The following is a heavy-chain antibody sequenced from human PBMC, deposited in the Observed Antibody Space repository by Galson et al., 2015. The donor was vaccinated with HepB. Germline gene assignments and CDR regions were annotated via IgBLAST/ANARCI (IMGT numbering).Heavy chain of an antibody. CDR1: GFTFRNYD. CDR2: ISYDGSNK. J-gene: IGHJ3*02. Sequence: SLRLSCAVSGFTFRNYDMHWVRQPPGKGLEWVALISYDGSNKYSGDSVKGRFPVSRDNSKNTVFLQMNSLRAEDTAIYYSARDMSSYNWKDWVWDLVAFDIWGQGTAVTVSS. CDR3: ARDMSSYNWKDWVWDLVAFDI. V-gene: IGHV3-30*03. D-gene: IGHD1-20*01.